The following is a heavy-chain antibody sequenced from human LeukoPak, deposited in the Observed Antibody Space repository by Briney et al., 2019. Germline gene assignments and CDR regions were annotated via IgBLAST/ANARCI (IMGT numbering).Heavy chain of an antibody. V-gene: IGHV3-48*01. CDR2: ITSTSSTT. Sequence: GGSLRLSCAASEFTFSRYDMNWVRQAPGRGLEWVSFITSTSSTTYYADSVKGRFTISRDNAKNSLYLQMNSLRAEDTAVYYCARNGLYSGFFDSWGQGTLVTVSS. J-gene: IGHJ4*02. CDR3: ARNGLYSGFFDS. CDR1: EFTFSRYD. D-gene: IGHD2-15*01.